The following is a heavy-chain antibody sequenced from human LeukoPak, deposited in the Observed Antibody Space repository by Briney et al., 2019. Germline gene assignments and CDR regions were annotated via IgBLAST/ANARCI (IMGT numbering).Heavy chain of an antibody. J-gene: IGHJ3*02. V-gene: IGHV1-18*01. D-gene: IGHD1-26*01. Sequence: ASVKVSCKASGYTFTSYGISWVRQAPGQGLEWMGWISAYNGNTNYAQKLQGRVTMTTDTSTSTAYMELRSLRSDDTAVYYCARDPGGIVGAPAGVDAFDIWGQGTMVTASS. CDR3: ARDPGGIVGAPAGVDAFDI. CDR1: GYTFTSYG. CDR2: ISAYNGNT.